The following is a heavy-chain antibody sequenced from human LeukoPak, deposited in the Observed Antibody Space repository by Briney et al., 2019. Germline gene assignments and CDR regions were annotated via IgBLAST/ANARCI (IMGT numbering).Heavy chain of an antibody. CDR1: GITFSRHG. J-gene: IGHJ4*02. V-gene: IGHV3-23*01. Sequence: GRSLRLSCVASGITFSRHGMDWVRQAPGKGLEWVSAISACGDSTYYADSVKGRFTISRDNSRNTLYLQMNSLRAEDTAVYYCAKDRGYWGQGTLVTVSS. CDR2: ISACGDST. CDR3: AKDRGY.